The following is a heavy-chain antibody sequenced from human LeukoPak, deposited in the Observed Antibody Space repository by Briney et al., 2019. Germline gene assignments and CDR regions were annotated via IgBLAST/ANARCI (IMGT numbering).Heavy chain of an antibody. J-gene: IGHJ6*02. CDR3: ARDAVDTANAV. V-gene: IGHV3-74*01. CDR1: GFTFTTYW. Sequence: PGGSLRLSCAASGFTFTTYWMHWVRQAPGKGLVWVSHINSDGSITSYAASVKGRFTISRDNAKNTLYLQMNSLRAEDTAVYYCARDAVDTANAVWGQGTTVTVSS. D-gene: IGHD5-18*01. CDR2: INSDGSIT.